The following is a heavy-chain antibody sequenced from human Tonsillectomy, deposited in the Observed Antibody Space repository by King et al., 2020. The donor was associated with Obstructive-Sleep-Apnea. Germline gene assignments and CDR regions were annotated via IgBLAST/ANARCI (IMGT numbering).Heavy chain of an antibody. CDR3: ARDRGDYGDRRDAFDI. CDR1: GFTFSTYA. Sequence: VQLVESGGGVVQPGRSLRLSCAASGFTFSTYAMHWVRQAPGKGLEWVAVISYDGSNKYYADSVKGRFTISRDNSKNTLYLQMNNLRAEDTAVYYCARDRGDYGDRRDAFDIWGQGTMVTVSS. CDR2: ISYDGSNK. V-gene: IGHV3-30*04. D-gene: IGHD4-17*01. J-gene: IGHJ3*02.